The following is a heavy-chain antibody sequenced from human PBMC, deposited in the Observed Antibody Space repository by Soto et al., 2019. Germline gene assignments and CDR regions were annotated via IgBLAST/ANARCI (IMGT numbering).Heavy chain of an antibody. J-gene: IGHJ5*02. CDR2: IYYSGST. Sequence: PSETLSLTCTVSGGSISSYYWSWIRQPPGKGLEWIGYIYYSGSTNYNPSLKSRVTISVDTSKNQFSLKLSSVTAADTAVYYCARDHLDSVFWSGYIYNWFDPRGQGTLVPVSS. V-gene: IGHV4-59*01. CDR1: GGSISSYY. CDR3: ARDHLDSVFWSGYIYNWFDP. D-gene: IGHD3-3*01.